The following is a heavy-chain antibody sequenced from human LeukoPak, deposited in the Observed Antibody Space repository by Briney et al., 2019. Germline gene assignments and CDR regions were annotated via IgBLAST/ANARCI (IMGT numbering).Heavy chain of an antibody. V-gene: IGHV3-NL1*01. J-gene: IGHJ3*02. Sequence: PGGSLRLSCTASGFTFSSYGMHWVRQAPGKGLEWVAVIYPGGNTYYADFVKGRFTISRDNSKNTMYLQMNSLRAEDMAVYYCASPISGQSFDIWGQGTMVTVSS. CDR1: GFTFSSYG. D-gene: IGHD6-19*01. CDR2: IYPGGNT. CDR3: ASPISGQSFDI.